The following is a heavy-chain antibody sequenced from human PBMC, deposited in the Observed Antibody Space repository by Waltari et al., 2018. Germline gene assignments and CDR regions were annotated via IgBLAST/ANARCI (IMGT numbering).Heavy chain of an antibody. CDR3: ARQRSKQQLAFDY. J-gene: IGHJ4*02. CDR1: GGSISSYY. V-gene: IGHV4-59*08. CDR2: IYYSGST. D-gene: IGHD6-13*01. Sequence: QVQLQESGPGLVKPSEPLSLTCTVSGGSISSYYWSWHRQPPGKGLEWIGYIYYSGSTNYNPSLKSRVTMSVDTSKNQFSLKLSSVTAADTAVYYCARQRSKQQLAFDYWGQGTLVTVSS.